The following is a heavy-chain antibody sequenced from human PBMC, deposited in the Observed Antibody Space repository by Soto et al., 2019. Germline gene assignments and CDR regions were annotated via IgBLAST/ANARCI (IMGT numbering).Heavy chain of an antibody. J-gene: IGHJ3*01. Sequence: EVQLVESGGGLVQPGRSLRLSCAASGFTVGEYAMHWVRQAPGKGLEWVSGISWNSGSIGYADSVKGRFTSSRDNAKNSLYLQMNSLRAEDTALYYCAKSVVAPLRRDAFDVWGQGTMVTVSS. D-gene: IGHD2-15*01. V-gene: IGHV3-9*01. CDR3: AKSVVAPLRRDAFDV. CDR2: ISWNSGSI. CDR1: GFTVGEYA.